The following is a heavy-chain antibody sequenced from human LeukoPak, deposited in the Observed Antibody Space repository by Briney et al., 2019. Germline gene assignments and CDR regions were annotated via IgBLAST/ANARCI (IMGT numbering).Heavy chain of an antibody. V-gene: IGHV1-69*04. Sequence: SVKVSCKASGGTFSSYAISWVRQAPGQGLEWMGRIIPILGIANYAQKFQGRVTITANKSTSTAYMELSSLRSEDTAVYNCARADYGDYGAFDIWGQGTMVTVSS. D-gene: IGHD4-17*01. J-gene: IGHJ3*02. CDR1: GGTFSSYA. CDR3: ARADYGDYGAFDI. CDR2: IIPILGIA.